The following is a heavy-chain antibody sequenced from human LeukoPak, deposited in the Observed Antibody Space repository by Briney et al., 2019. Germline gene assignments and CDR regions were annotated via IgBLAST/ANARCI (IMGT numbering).Heavy chain of an antibody. Sequence: GGSLRLSCAASGFTFSSYAMSWVRQAPGKGLEWVSAISGSGGSTYYADSVKGRFTISRDNSKNTLYLQMNSLRAEDTAVYYCAKVKVGATLGAYYFDYWGQGTLVTVSS. CDR1: GFTFSSYA. CDR2: ISGSGGST. J-gene: IGHJ4*02. D-gene: IGHD1-26*01. V-gene: IGHV3-23*01. CDR3: AKVKVGATLGAYYFDY.